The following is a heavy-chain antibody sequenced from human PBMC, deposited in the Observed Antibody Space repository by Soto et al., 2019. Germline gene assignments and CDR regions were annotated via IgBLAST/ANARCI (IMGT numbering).Heavy chain of an antibody. Sequence: EVQLVESGGGLVQPGRSLRLSCAASGFTFDDYAMHWVRQAPGKGLEWVSGISWNSGSIGYADSVKGRFTISRDNAKNSPYLQMNSLRAEDTASYYCAKDRAVTTLYYFDYWGQGTLVTVSS. J-gene: IGHJ4*02. D-gene: IGHD4-4*01. CDR3: AKDRAVTTLYYFDY. CDR1: GFTFDDYA. CDR2: ISWNSGSI. V-gene: IGHV3-9*01.